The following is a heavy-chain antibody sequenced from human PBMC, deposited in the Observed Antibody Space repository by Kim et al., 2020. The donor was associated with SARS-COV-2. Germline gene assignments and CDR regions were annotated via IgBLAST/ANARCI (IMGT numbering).Heavy chain of an antibody. J-gene: IGHJ4*02. D-gene: IGHD3-10*01. CDR3: ASDATSMVRGVITSFWSYYFDY. CDR2: ISYDGSNK. CDR1: GFTFSSYA. V-gene: IGHV3-30*04. Sequence: GGSLRLSCAASGFTFSSYAMHWVRQAPGKGLEWVAVISYDGSNKYYADSVKGRFTISRDNSKNTLYLQMNSLRAEDTAVYYCASDATSMVRGVITSFWSYYFDYWGQGTLVTVSS.